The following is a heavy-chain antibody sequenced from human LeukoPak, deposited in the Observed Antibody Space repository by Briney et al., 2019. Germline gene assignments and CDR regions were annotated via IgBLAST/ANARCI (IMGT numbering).Heavy chain of an antibody. CDR2: IKFDGSEI. CDR1: GFRLGDYW. Sequence: GGSLRLSCEASGFRLGDYWMTWVRQAPGKGLECVGNIKFDGSEIYYRDSVRGRFTISRDNAKNSLYLQMNSLRVEDTGVYYFTRDLNHDSSGWGQGTLVTVS. V-gene: IGHV3-7*01. J-gene: IGHJ4*02. CDR3: TRDLNHDSSG. D-gene: IGHD3-22*01.